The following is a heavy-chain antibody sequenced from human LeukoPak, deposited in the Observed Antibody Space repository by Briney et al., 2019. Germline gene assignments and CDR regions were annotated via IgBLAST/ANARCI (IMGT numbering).Heavy chain of an antibody. J-gene: IGHJ4*02. Sequence: TGGSLRLSCAASGFTVSSNYMSWVRQAPGKGLEWVSVIYSGGSTYYADPVKGRFTISRDNSKNTLYLQMNSLRAEDTAVYYCARHALGDSYGFDYWGQGTLVTVSS. CDR2: IYSGGST. CDR3: ARHALGDSYGFDY. D-gene: IGHD5-18*01. V-gene: IGHV3-66*04. CDR1: GFTVSSNY.